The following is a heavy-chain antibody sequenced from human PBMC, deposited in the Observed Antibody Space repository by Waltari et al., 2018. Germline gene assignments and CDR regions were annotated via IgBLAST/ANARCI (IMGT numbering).Heavy chain of an antibody. J-gene: IGHJ6*02. CDR2: MNPNSGNT. V-gene: IGHV1-8*01. CDR1: GYTFTSYD. Sequence: QVQLVQSGAEVKKPGASVKVSCKASGYTFTSYDINWVRQATGQGLEWMGWMNPNSGNTGYAQKFQGRVTMTRNTSISTAYMELSSLRSEDTAVYYCARIRVKDLGSYTYYYYGMDVWGQGTTVTVSS. CDR3: ARIRVKDLGSYTYYYYGMDV. D-gene: IGHD2-2*02.